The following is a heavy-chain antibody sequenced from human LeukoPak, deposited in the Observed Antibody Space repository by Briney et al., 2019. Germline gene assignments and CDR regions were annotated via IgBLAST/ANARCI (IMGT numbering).Heavy chain of an antibody. D-gene: IGHD2-2*01. Sequence: GRSLRLSCAASGSTFTSYALHWVRQAPGKGLEWVAVISYDGSNKYYADSVKGRFTISRDNSKNTVSLQMNSLRAEDTAVYYCARDAADCSSTSCSYYYFDYWGQGTLVTVSS. CDR2: ISYDGSNK. CDR1: GSTFTSYA. V-gene: IGHV3-30-3*01. CDR3: ARDAADCSSTSCSYYYFDY. J-gene: IGHJ4*02.